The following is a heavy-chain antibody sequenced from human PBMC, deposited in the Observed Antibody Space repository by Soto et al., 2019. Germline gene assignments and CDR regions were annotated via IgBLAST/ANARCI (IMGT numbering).Heavy chain of an antibody. Sequence: QVQLVQSGAEVKKPGASVKVSCKASGYTFTSYDINWVRQATGQGLEWMGWMNPNSGNTGYAQKFQGRVTMTRNTVQMPDYLVPRCAGCEDTALYYSARERVGAVGYWGQGTLVTVSS. CDR1: GYTFTSYD. CDR2: MNPNSGNT. J-gene: IGHJ4*02. V-gene: IGHV1-8*01. CDR3: ARERVGAVGY. D-gene: IGHD1-26*01.